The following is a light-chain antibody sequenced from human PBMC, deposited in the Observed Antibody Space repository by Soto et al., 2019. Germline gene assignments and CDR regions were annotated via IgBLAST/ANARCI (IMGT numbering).Light chain of an antibody. CDR2: EVS. J-gene: IGLJ3*02. CDR3: SSYTSSNTWV. Sequence: QSALTQPASVSASPGQSITLSCTGTSSDIGTYNFVSWYQQHPGKAPKLMIFEVSNRPSWVSNRFSGSKSGNTASLTVSALQAEDEADYYCSSYTSSNTWVFGGGTQLTVL. V-gene: IGLV2-14*01. CDR1: SSDIGTYNF.